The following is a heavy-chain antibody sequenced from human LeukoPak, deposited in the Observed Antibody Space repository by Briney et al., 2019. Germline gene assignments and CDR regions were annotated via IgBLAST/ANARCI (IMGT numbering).Heavy chain of an antibody. CDR2: IYSGDSDT. CDR1: GYSFTIYW. CDR3: ARQKPDVDTAMPTAFDI. Sequence: GQSLKCSCTGSGYSFTIYWIGWVRQMRGKGLEWMGFIYSGDSDTRYSPSFQGQVTISADKSISTAYLQWSSLKSSDTAMYYCARQKPDVDTAMPTAFDIWGQGTMVTVSS. J-gene: IGHJ3*02. D-gene: IGHD5-18*01. V-gene: IGHV5-51*01.